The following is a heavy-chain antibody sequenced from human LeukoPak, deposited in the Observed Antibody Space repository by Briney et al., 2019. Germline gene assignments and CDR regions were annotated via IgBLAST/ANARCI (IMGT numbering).Heavy chain of an antibody. J-gene: IGHJ6*03. CDR1: GFTFNSYW. CDR2: IKQDGSEK. Sequence: PGGSLRLSCAVSGFTFNSYWMTWVRQAPGKGLEWVANIKQDGSEKYSVDSVKGRFTISRDNAKNSLYMQMNSLRAEDTAVYYCARVMSALVWRSYGSYYYYYYMDIWGKGTTVTVSS. D-gene: IGHD3-16*01. CDR3: ARVMSALVWRSYGSYYYYYYMDI. V-gene: IGHV3-7*01.